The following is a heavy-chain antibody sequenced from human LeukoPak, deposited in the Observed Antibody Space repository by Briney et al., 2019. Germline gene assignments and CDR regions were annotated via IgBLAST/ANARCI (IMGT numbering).Heavy chain of an antibody. D-gene: IGHD3-22*01. CDR1: GYTFTGYY. V-gene: IGHV1-2*06. J-gene: IGHJ6*02. CDR2: INPNSGGT. Sequence: ASVKVSCKASGYTFTGYYMHWVRQAPGQGLEWMGRINPNSGGTNYAQKLQGRVTMTTDTSTSTAYMELRSLRSDDTAVYYCARGSPTYYYDSSGYPKGYYGMDVWGQGTTVTVSS. CDR3: ARGSPTYYYDSSGYPKGYYGMDV.